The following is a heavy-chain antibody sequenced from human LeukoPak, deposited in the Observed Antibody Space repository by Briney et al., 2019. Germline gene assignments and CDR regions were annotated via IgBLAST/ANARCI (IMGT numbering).Heavy chain of an antibody. V-gene: IGHV3-33*06. CDR1: GIIFSDFG. Sequence: GGSLRLSCAASGIIFSDFGMHWVRQAPGKGLEWMAIIWYDGSNKYYADSVKGRFTISRDNSQNTMYLQMNSLRAEDTAVYYCAKATCSGASRFSDFRDAFDLWGQGTMVTVSS. J-gene: IGHJ3*01. D-gene: IGHD2-15*01. CDR3: AKATCSGASRFSDFRDAFDL. CDR2: IWYDGSNK.